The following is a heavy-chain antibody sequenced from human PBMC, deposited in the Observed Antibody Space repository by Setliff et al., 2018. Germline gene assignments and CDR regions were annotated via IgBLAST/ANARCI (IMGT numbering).Heavy chain of an antibody. Sequence: ASVKVSCKASGYTFTGYYMHWVRQAPGQGLEWMGGFDFEDGGTIYAHKFQGRVTMTEDTSTDTAYMELSSLRSEDTAMYYCATGGTGTIAAFDIWGQGTMVTVSS. CDR1: GYTFTGYY. CDR2: FDFEDGGT. V-gene: IGHV1-24*01. J-gene: IGHJ3*02. CDR3: ATGGTGTIAAFDI. D-gene: IGHD1-1*01.